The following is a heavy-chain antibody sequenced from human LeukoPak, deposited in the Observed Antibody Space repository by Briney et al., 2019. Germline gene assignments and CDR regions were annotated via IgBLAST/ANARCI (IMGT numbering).Heavy chain of an antibody. CDR3: ARETPRRGETRDGYR. J-gene: IGHJ4*02. D-gene: IGHD5-24*01. V-gene: IGHV3-7*01. Sequence: GGSLRLSCAASGFTFKKYWMNWVRQVPGKGLDCLANIKEDGSETYYADSVKGRFTISRDNPKNLLFLQINSLRVEDTAVYYCARETPRRGETRDGYRWGQGTLVTVSS. CDR1: GFTFKKYW. CDR2: IKEDGSET.